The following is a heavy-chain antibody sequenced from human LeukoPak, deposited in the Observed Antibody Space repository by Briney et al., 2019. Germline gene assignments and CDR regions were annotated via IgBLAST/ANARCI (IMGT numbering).Heavy chain of an antibody. V-gene: IGHV3-21*01. D-gene: IGHD6-6*01. CDR3: ARIRGSSGFDCFDY. CDR2: ISSSSSYI. CDR1: GFTFSSYS. J-gene: IGHJ4*02. Sequence: GGSLRLSCAASGFTFSSYSMNWVRQAPGKGLEWVSSISSSSSYIYYADSVKGRFTISRDNAKNSLYLQMNSLRAEDTAVYYCARIRGSSGFDCFDYWGQGTLVTVSS.